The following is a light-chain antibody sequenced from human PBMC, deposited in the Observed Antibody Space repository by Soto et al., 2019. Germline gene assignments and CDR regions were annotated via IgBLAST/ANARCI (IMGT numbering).Light chain of an antibody. CDR1: QSISSW. CDR2: KAS. J-gene: IGKJ1*01. CDR3: QQYKEYST. V-gene: IGKV1-5*03. Sequence: DIQMTQSPSTLSASVGDRVTITCRASQSISSWLAWYQQKPGKAPNLLIHKASTLESGVPSRFSGSGSGTEFTLTISNLQPDDFATYYFQQYKEYSTFGQGTKVE.